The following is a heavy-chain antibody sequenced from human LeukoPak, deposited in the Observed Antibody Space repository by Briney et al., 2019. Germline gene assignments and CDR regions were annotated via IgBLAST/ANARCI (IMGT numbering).Heavy chain of an antibody. Sequence: GGSLRLSCAASGFTFSSYWMSWVRRAPGKGLEWVANINEDGSEKYYVDSVKGRFTISRDNAKDSLYLQMDSLRAEDTAVYYCARDGPHYDFWSGPAYWGQGTLVTVSS. V-gene: IGHV3-7*05. CDR2: INEDGSEK. CDR1: GFTFSSYW. J-gene: IGHJ4*02. CDR3: ARDGPHYDFWSGPAY. D-gene: IGHD3-3*01.